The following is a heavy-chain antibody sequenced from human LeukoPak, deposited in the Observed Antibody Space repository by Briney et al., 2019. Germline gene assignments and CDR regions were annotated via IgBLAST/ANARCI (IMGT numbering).Heavy chain of an antibody. CDR1: GFTFSSYW. V-gene: IGHV3-74*01. D-gene: IGHD1-26*01. J-gene: IGHJ4*02. CDR2: ITSDGSST. Sequence: GGSQRLSCAASGFTFSSYWMHWVRRAPGKGLVWVSRITSDGSSTSHADSVKGRFTTSRDNAKNTLYLQMNSLRAEDTAVYYCSRGVGATDSWGQGTLVTVSS. CDR3: SRGVGATDS.